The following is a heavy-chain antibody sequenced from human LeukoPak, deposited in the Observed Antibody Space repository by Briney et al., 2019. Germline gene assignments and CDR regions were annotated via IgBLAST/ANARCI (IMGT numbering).Heavy chain of an antibody. CDR1: GFTFSNYA. Sequence: GGSLRLSCAASGFTFSNYAMNWVRQAPGKGLEWVSAISGSGGDTYYADSVKGRFTISRDNSKNTVYLQMNSLRAEDTALYYCGRYSTSALYPYYWGQGTLVTVSS. CDR3: GRYSTSALYPYY. J-gene: IGHJ4*02. CDR2: ISGSGGDT. V-gene: IGHV3-23*01. D-gene: IGHD6-6*01.